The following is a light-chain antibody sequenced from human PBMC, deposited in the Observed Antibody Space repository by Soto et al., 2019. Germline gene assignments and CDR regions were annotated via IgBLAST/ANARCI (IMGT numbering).Light chain of an antibody. J-gene: IGKJ4*01. CDR3: QQYGSSPT. Sequence: EIVLTQSPATLSLSPGERATLSCRASQSVDNYVDWYQQKPGQAPRLLIYESSNRATGIPARFSGSGSGTDFTLTISRLEPADSAVYYCQQYGSSPTFGGGTKVDI. CDR1: QSVDNY. CDR2: ESS. V-gene: IGKV3-20*01.